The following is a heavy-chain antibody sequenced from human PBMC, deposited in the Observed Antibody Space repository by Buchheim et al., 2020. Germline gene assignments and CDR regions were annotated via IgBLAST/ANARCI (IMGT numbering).Heavy chain of an antibody. CDR3: AKLTRILLNYGMDV. CDR1: GFTFSTYA. CDR2: ITGGGGST. D-gene: IGHD2-15*01. J-gene: IGHJ6*02. Sequence: EVQLLESGGGLVQPGGSLRLSCAASGFTFSTYAMTWVRQAPGKGLEWVSAITGGGGSTFYADPVKGRFTISRDNPKNTLYLQMDSLRAEDTAIFYCAKLTRILLNYGMDVWGQGT. V-gene: IGHV3-23*01.